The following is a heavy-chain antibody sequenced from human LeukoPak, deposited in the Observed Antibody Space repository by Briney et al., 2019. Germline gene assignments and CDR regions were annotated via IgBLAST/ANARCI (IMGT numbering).Heavy chain of an antibody. CDR1: GYTFTGYY. CDR3: ARDTYYYDSSGYKYYFDY. D-gene: IGHD3-22*01. CDR2: INPNSGGT. Sequence: ASVKVSCKTSGYTFTGYYIHWVRQAPGQGLEWMGRINPNSGGTNYAQKFQGRVTMTRDTSISTAYMELSRLRSDDTAVYYCARDTYYYDSSGYKYYFDYWGQGTLVTVSS. J-gene: IGHJ4*02. V-gene: IGHV1-2*06.